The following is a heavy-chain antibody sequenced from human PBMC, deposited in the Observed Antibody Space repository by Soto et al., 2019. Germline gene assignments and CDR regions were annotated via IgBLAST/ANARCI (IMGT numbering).Heavy chain of an antibody. J-gene: IGHJ5*02. CDR2: IYYSGNT. CDR3: ARVPRGPEPILYFDP. D-gene: IGHD3-10*01. V-gene: IGHV4-30-4*01. CDR1: GGSISSGDYY. Sequence: PSETLSLTCTVSGGSISSGDYYWSWIRQPPGKGLEWIAYIYYSGNTYYNPSLKSRVTISLDTSKNQFSLVLSSVTAADTAVYYCARVPRGPEPILYFDPWGQGTLVTVSS.